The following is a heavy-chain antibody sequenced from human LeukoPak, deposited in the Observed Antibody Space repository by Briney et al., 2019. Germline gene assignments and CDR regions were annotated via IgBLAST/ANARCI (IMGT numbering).Heavy chain of an antibody. Sequence: ASVKVSCKASGYTFTSYDFNWVRQATGQRPEWMGWMSPNSGDTGYAQKFQDRVTMTRNTSISTAYMELSSLRSDDTAVYYCARESHVERDDFWGQGTLITVSS. CDR3: ARESHVERDDF. CDR2: MSPNSGDT. V-gene: IGHV1-8*01. CDR1: GYTFTSYD. D-gene: IGHD1-1*01. J-gene: IGHJ4*02.